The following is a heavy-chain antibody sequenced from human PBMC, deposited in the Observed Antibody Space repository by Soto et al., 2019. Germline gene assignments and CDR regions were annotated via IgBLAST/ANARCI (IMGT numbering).Heavy chain of an antibody. Sequence: GASVKVSSKASGYTFTSYGISWVRQAPGQGLEWMGIINPSGGSTSYAQKFQGRVTMTRDTSTSTVYMELSSLRSEDTAVYYCAKTVTTPYNWFDPWGQGALVTVSS. CDR1: GYTFTSYG. CDR2: INPSGGST. V-gene: IGHV1-46*01. D-gene: IGHD4-4*01. J-gene: IGHJ5*02. CDR3: AKTVTTPYNWFDP.